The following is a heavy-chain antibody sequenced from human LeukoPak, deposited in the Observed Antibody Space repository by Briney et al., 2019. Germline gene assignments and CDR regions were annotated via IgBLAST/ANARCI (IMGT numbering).Heavy chain of an antibody. V-gene: IGHV3-30-3*01. CDR2: ISYDGSNT. CDR3: AREEGYNFYFDY. Sequence: GGSLTLSCAASGFTFSSYAMHWVRQAPGKGLGWVAVISYDGSNTYYADSVKGRFTISRDNSKNTLDLQMNSRRAGDTAVYYCAREEGYNFYFDYWLQGTLVTVSS. D-gene: IGHD5-24*01. J-gene: IGHJ4*02. CDR1: GFTFSSYA.